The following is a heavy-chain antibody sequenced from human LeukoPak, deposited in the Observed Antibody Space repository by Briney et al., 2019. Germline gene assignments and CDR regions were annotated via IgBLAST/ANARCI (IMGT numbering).Heavy chain of an antibody. CDR1: GFIFSNYA. V-gene: IGHV3-23*01. D-gene: IGHD5-18*01. J-gene: IGHJ4*02. CDR3: VKGPRPDTPVAPTVEN. Sequence: GGSLILSCAASGFIFSNYAMSWVRQVPGRGLEWVSTISSRGDSTYFADSVKGRFTIARDNSKNSLYVQMNTVRAEDTAVYYCVKGPRPDTPVAPTVENWGQGTLLTVSS. CDR2: ISSRGDST.